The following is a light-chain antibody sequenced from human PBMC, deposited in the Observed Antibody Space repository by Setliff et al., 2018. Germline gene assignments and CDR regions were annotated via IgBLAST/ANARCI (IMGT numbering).Light chain of an antibody. CDR2: EVN. CDR1: SSDIGSYHL. V-gene: IGLV2-23*02. Sequence: QSVLTQPASVSGSPGQSITISCAGTSSDIGSYHLVSWYQHHPGKVPKLMIYEVNKRPSGVSSRFSGSKSGNTASLTISGLQPEDEGDYYCCSYVTGGTLAFGGGTKVTVL. CDR3: CSYVTGGTLA. J-gene: IGLJ3*02.